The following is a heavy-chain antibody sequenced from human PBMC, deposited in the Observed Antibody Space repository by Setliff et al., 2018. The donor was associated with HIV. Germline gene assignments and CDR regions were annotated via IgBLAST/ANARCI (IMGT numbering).Heavy chain of an antibody. Sequence: SETLSLTCTVPGVSISSDDYFWTWIRQPAGKGLEWIGRIYIRGGTSYSPSLKSRATISLDTSKNQFSLMLTSVTAADTAVYYCAKEERTSWPRVDSWGQGTLVTVSS. D-gene: IGHD6-13*01. J-gene: IGHJ4*02. CDR2: IYIRGGT. CDR3: AKEERTSWPRVDS. CDR1: GVSISSDDYF. V-gene: IGHV4-61*02.